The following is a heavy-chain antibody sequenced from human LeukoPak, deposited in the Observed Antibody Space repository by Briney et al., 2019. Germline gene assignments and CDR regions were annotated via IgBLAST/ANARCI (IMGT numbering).Heavy chain of an antibody. D-gene: IGHD2-15*01. CDR3: ARDQSRICFDY. CDR2: INPNSGGT. J-gene: IGHJ4*02. Sequence: ASVKVSCKASGYTFTGYYMHWVRQAPGQGLEWMGWINPNSGGTNYAQEFQGRVTMTRDTSISTAYMELSRLRSDDTAVYYCARDQSRICFDYWGQGTLVTVSS. V-gene: IGHV1-2*02. CDR1: GYTFTGYY.